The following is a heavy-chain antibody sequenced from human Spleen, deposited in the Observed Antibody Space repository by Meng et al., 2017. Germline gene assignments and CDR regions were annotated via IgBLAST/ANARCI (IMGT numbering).Heavy chain of an antibody. D-gene: IGHD6-13*01. Sequence: GVSLKISCTASGFYFTNAYMSWVRQPPGKGLEWIVRIKSNPDGETIDYAAPVKGRFTISRDDSKNTLYLQMDSLITEDTAVYFCATGAAAADHWGQGTLVTVSS. V-gene: IGHV3-15*01. J-gene: IGHJ4*02. CDR3: ATGAAAADH. CDR2: IKSNPDGETI. CDR1: GFYFTNAY.